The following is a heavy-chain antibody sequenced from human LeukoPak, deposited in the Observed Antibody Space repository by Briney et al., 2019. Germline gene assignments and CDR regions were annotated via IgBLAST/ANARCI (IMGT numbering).Heavy chain of an antibody. CDR1: GGSVSSGSYY. V-gene: IGHV4-61*01. CDR2: IYDSGST. CDR3: ARDHTSSWYRGFDY. J-gene: IGHJ4*02. Sequence: KPSETLSLTCTVSGGSVSSGSYYWSWIRQPPGKGLEWIGYIYDSGSTNYNPSLKSRVTISVDTSKNQFSLKLSSVTAADTAVYYCARDHTSSWYRGFDYWGQGTLVTVSS. D-gene: IGHD6-13*01.